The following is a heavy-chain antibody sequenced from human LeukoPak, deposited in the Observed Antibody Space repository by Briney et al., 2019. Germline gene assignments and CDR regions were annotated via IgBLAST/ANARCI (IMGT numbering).Heavy chain of an antibody. CDR1: GGTFSSYT. Sequence: GASVKVSCKASGGTFSSYTISWVRQAPGQGLEWMGRIIPILGIANYAQKFQGRVTITADKSTSTAYMELSSLRSEDAAVYYCARTFRDGYSDYWGQGTLVTVSS. J-gene: IGHJ4*02. D-gene: IGHD5-24*01. CDR2: IIPILGIA. V-gene: IGHV1-69*02. CDR3: ARTFRDGYSDY.